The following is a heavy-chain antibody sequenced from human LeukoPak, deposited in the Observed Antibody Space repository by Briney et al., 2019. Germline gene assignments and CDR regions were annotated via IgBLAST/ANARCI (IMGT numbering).Heavy chain of an antibody. V-gene: IGHV3-48*03. CDR2: INRRSSVI. J-gene: IGHJ4*02. Sequence: GGSLGLSCAASGFTFSSFEMNWVRQAPGKGLEWVSYINRRSSVIYYAASVKGRFTISRDNAKNSLYLQMNSLRAEDTAVYYCARDGDNGYNFDFRGQGTLVTVSS. D-gene: IGHD2-21*02. CDR3: ARDGDNGYNFDF. CDR1: GFTFSSFE.